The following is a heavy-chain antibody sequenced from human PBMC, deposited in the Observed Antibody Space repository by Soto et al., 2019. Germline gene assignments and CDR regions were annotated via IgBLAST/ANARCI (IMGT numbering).Heavy chain of an antibody. CDR1: GFTFGAYA. CDR3: TKDSCDYGGDNVYDAFDV. J-gene: IGHJ3*01. CDR2: IRAKPYGATT. D-gene: IGHD4-17*01. Sequence: QPGGSLRLSCTASGFTFGAYAMSWVRQAPGKGLEWVGYIRAKPYGATTNYAASLKGRFTISRDDSLSVAYLQMTSLKTEDTGMYYCTKDSCDYGGDNVYDAFDVWGQGTMVTVSS. V-gene: IGHV3-49*04.